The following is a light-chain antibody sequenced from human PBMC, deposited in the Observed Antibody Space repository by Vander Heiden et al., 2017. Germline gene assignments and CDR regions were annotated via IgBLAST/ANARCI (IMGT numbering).Light chain of an antibody. CDR3: MIWHSSAWV. CDR2: YKSDSDK. J-gene: IGLJ3*02. Sequence: QAVLTQPSSLSASPGASASLTCTLRSGINVGTYRIYWYQQKPGSPPQSLLRYKSDSDKQQGSGVPSRFSGSKDASANAGILLISGLQSEDEAYYYCMIWHSSAWVFGGGTKLTVL. V-gene: IGLV5-45*03. CDR1: SGINVGTYR.